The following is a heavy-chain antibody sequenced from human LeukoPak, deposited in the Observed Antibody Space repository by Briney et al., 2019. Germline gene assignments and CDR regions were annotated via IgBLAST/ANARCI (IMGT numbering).Heavy chain of an antibody. Sequence: SVKGRFTISRDNAKNSLYLQMNSLRAEDTAVYYCARDVAPYSSSPRYYYYYMDVWGKGTTVTVSS. J-gene: IGHJ6*03. D-gene: IGHD6-6*01. CDR3: ARDVAPYSSSPRYYYYYMDV. V-gene: IGHV3-48*03.